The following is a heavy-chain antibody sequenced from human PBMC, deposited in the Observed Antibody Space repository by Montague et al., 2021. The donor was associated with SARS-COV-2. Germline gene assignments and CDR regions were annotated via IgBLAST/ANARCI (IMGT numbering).Heavy chain of an antibody. D-gene: IGHD5-12*01. V-gene: IGHV4-34*01. J-gene: IGHJ4*02. CDR2: INHSGST. Sequence: SETLSLTCAVYGGSFSGYYWSWVRQAPGKGLEWIGEINHSGSTHYNPSLKSRVTISGDTSRNQFSLRLTSVTAADTAMYYCARAVIYGGYAFAYFDFWGQGVLVTVSS. CDR1: GGSFSGYY. CDR3: ARAVIYGGYAFAYFDF.